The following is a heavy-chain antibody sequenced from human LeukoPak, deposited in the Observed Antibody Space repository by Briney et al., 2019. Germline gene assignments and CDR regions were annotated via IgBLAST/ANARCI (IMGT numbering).Heavy chain of an antibody. D-gene: IGHD3-22*01. CDR2: ISSSSSYI. CDR3: ARDGYYYDSSGYYYYYYGMDV. CDR1: GFTFSSYS. J-gene: IGHJ6*02. V-gene: IGHV3-21*01. Sequence: PGRSLRLSCAASGFTFSSYSMNWVRQAPGKGLESVSSISSSSSYIYYADSVKGRFTISRDNAKNSLYLQMNSLRAEDTAVYYCARDGYYYDSSGYYYYYYGMDVWGQGTTVTVSS.